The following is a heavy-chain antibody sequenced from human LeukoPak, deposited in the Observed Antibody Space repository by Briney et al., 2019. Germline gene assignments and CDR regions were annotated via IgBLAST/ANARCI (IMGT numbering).Heavy chain of an antibody. Sequence: SETLSLTCAVSGGSFSGYYWSWIRQPPGKGLEWIGEINHSGSTNYNPSLKSRVTISVDTSKNQFSLKLSSVTAADTAVYYCARGGVTTVPIDYWGQGTLVTVSA. CDR1: GGSFSGYY. J-gene: IGHJ4*02. V-gene: IGHV4-34*01. CDR2: INHSGST. CDR3: ARGGVTTVPIDY. D-gene: IGHD4-17*01.